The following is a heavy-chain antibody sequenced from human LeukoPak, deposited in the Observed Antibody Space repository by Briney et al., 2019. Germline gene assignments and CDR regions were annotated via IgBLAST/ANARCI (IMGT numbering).Heavy chain of an antibody. CDR3: ARRPPTVGLDY. CDR1: GFMFSDYS. Sequence: GGSLRLSCAAAGFMFSDYSMDWGRQAPGKGVEWLAVISKDGGAYYADSVKGRLTMSRENGQKNRYLERMRLRPEDPAVYYCARRPPTVGLDYWGQGTLVTVSS. CDR2: ISKDGGA. V-gene: IGHV3-30*04. D-gene: IGHD4-17*01. J-gene: IGHJ4*02.